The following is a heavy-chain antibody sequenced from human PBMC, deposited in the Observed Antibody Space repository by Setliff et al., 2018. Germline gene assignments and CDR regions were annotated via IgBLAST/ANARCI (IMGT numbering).Heavy chain of an antibody. Sequence: GGSLRLSCAVSGFTFSSHWMYWVRQAPGKGLVWVSRINSDGSSITYADSVKGRFTISRDNAKNTLYLQMNSLRAEDTAVYYCVRVKAEAYRDDFYFYMDVWGKGTTVTVSS. CDR3: VRVKAEAYRDDFYFYMDV. J-gene: IGHJ6*03. CDR1: GFTFSSHW. D-gene: IGHD6-19*01. V-gene: IGHV3-74*01. CDR2: INSDGSSI.